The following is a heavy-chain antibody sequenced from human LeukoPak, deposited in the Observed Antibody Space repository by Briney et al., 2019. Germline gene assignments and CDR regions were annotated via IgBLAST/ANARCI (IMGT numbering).Heavy chain of an antibody. CDR2: INHGGST. J-gene: IGHJ4*02. V-gene: IGHV4-34*01. D-gene: IGHD6-13*01. Sequence: GSLRLSCAASGFTFDDYAMHWVRQAPGKGLEWIGEINHGGSTNYNPSLKSRVTISVDTSQNQFSLRLSSVTAADTAVYYCARGRYVTTRGGAAAGFLDYWGQGTLVTVST. CDR3: ARGRYVTTRGGAAAGFLDY. CDR1: GFTFDDYA.